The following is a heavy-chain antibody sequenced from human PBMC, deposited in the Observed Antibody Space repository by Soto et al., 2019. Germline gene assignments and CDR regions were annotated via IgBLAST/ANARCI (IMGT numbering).Heavy chain of an antibody. V-gene: IGHV3-30*18. CDR1: GFTFSSYG. J-gene: IGHJ6*02. D-gene: IGHD1-26*01. Sequence: GGSLRLSCAASGFTFSSYGMHWVRQAPGKGLEWVAVISYDGSNKYYADSVKGRFTISRDNSKNTLYLQMNSLRAEDTAVYYCAKVLSGSYYYYYYGMDVWGQGTTVTVSS. CDR2: ISYDGSNK. CDR3: AKVLSGSYYYYYYGMDV.